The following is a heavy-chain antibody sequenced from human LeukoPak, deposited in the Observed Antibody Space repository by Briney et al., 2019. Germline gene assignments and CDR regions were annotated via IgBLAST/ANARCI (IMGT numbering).Heavy chain of an antibody. J-gene: IGHJ4*02. Sequence: SVKVSCKASGGTFSSYAISWVRQAPGQGLEWMGGIIPIFGTANYAQKFQGRVTITADESTITAYMELRSLRSEDTAVYYCASGYYYDSSGYSAEFDYWGQGTLVTVSS. CDR1: GGTFSSYA. D-gene: IGHD3-22*01. CDR3: ASGYYYDSSGYSAEFDY. CDR2: IIPIFGTA. V-gene: IGHV1-69*13.